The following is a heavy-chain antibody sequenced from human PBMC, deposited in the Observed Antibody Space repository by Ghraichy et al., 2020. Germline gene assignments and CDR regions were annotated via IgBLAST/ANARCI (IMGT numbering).Heavy chain of an antibody. Sequence: SVKVSCKASGGTFSSYAISWVRQAPGQGLEWMGGIIPIFGIANYAQKFQGRVTITADKSTSTAYMELSSLRSEDTAVYYCARSILSSIAARRNYYYGMDVWGQGTTVTVSS. CDR3: ARSILSSIAARRNYYYGMDV. J-gene: IGHJ6*02. CDR2: IIPIFGIA. V-gene: IGHV1-69*10. CDR1: GGTFSSYA. D-gene: IGHD6-6*01.